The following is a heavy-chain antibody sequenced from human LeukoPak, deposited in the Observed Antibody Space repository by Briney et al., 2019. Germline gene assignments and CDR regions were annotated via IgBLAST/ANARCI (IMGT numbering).Heavy chain of an antibody. CDR1: GDSISSYY. CDR3: AGGACINGSCYGWFDP. V-gene: IGHV4-59*01. CDR2: IYYSGST. J-gene: IGHJ5*02. Sequence: SETLSLTCTVSGDSISSYYWSWIRQPPGKGLERIGVIYYSGSTNYNPSLKSRVTISVDTSKNQFSLKLTSVTAADTAVYYCAGGACINGSCYGWFDPWGQGTLVTVSS. D-gene: IGHD2-15*01.